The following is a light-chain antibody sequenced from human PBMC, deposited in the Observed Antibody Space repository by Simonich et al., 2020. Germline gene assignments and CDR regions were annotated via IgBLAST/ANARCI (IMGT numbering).Light chain of an antibody. CDR2: EDN. Sequence: NFMLTQPHSVSESPGKTVTISCTRSSGSIASNYVQWDQQRPGSSPTTVIYEDNQSPSGVPDRFSGSIDSSSNSASLTISGLKTEDEADYYCQSYDSSNHVVFGGGTKLTVL. CDR3: QSYDSSNHVV. V-gene: IGLV6-57*01. J-gene: IGLJ2*01. CDR1: SGSIASNY.